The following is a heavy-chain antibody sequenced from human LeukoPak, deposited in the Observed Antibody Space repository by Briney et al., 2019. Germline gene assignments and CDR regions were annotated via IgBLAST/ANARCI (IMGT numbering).Heavy chain of an antibody. V-gene: IGHV3-23*01. J-gene: IGHJ4*02. CDR2: ISGSGGST. CDR3: ARGYSSSYRIDY. D-gene: IGHD6-6*01. Sequence: GGSLRLSCAASGFTFSSYAMSWVRQAPGKGLEWVSAISGSGGSTYYADSVKGRFTISRDNPENTLYLQMNSLSAEDTAVYYCARGYSSSYRIDYWGGGTLVSVSS. CDR1: GFTFSSYA.